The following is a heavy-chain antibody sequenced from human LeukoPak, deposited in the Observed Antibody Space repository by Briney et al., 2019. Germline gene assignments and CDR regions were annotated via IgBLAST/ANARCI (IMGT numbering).Heavy chain of an antibody. D-gene: IGHD2-15*01. J-gene: IGHJ4*02. V-gene: IGHV3-33*01. CDR2: IWYDGSNK. CDR1: GFTFSSYG. CDR3: ARGNANAVVVAATLPDLDY. Sequence: GGSLRLSCAASGFTFSSYGMHWVRQAPGKGLEWVAVIWYDGSNKYYADSVKGRFTISRDNSKNTLYLQMNSLRAEDTAVYYCARGNANAVVVAATLPDLDYWGQGTLVTVSS.